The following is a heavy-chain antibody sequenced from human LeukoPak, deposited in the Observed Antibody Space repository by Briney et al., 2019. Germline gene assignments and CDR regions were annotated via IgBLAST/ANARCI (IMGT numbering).Heavy chain of an antibody. CDR1: GGSISSSSFY. CDR2: IYYSGST. V-gene: IGHV4-39*01. D-gene: IGHD1-26*01. CDR3: ALGANWYFDL. Sequence: PSETLSLTRTVSGGSISSSSFYWGWIRQPPGKGLEWIGTIYYSGSTYYNPSLKSRVTISVDTSKNQFSLKLSSVTAADTALSYCALGANWYFDLWGRGTLVTVSS. J-gene: IGHJ2*01.